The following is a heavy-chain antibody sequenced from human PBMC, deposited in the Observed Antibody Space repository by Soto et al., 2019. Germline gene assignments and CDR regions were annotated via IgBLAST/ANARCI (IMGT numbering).Heavy chain of an antibody. D-gene: IGHD3-22*01. Sequence: QVQLVESGGGVVQPGRSLRLSCAASGFTFSSYGMHWVRQAPGKGLEWVAVISYDGSNKYYADSVKGRFTISRDNSKXTXXXQXHSLRAEDTAVYYCAKAMGGYYYDSSGYSSYYGMDVWGQGTTVTVSS. J-gene: IGHJ6*02. CDR3: AKAMGGYYYDSSGYSSYYGMDV. CDR2: ISYDGSNK. CDR1: GFTFSSYG. V-gene: IGHV3-30*18.